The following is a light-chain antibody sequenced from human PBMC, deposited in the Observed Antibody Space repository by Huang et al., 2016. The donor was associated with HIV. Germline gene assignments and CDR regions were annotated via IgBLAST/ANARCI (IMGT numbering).Light chain of an antibody. J-gene: IGKJ1*01. CDR1: QTISKS. Sequence: DIQMTQSPPSLSASVGDRVTFTCRANQTISKSLNWYQQKPGRAPKLLIYTASTLESGVPARFGGSGSGSRFTLNITNLQPEDFATYYCQQSFSVPRTFG. CDR2: TAS. V-gene: IGKV1-39*01. CDR3: QQSFSVPRT.